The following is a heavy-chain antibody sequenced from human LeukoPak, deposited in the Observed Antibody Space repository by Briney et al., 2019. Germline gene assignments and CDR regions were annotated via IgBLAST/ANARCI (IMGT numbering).Heavy chain of an antibody. D-gene: IGHD4-11*01. CDR1: GYTFTSYY. J-gene: IGHJ6*02. Sequence: ASVTVSCKASGYTFTSYYMHWVRQAPGQGLEWMGIINPSGGSTSYAQKFQGRVTMTRDTSTSTVYMELSSLRSEDTAVYYCARDRRAPYDYSFYRDGMDVWGQGTTVTVSS. CDR3: ARDRRAPYDYSFYRDGMDV. V-gene: IGHV1-46*01. CDR2: INPSGGST.